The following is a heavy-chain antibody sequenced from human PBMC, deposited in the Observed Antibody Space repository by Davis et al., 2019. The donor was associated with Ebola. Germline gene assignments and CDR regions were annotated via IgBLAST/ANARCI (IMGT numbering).Heavy chain of an antibody. Sequence: GESLKISCKGSGYSFRRYWISWVRQMPGKGLEWMGRIDPSDSYTNYSPPFQGHVTISADKSISTAYLQWSSLKASDTAMYYCAAQLYYYYGMDVWGQGTTVTVSS. J-gene: IGHJ6*02. V-gene: IGHV5-10-1*01. CDR3: AAQLYYYYGMDV. D-gene: IGHD4-11*01. CDR1: GYSFRRYW. CDR2: IDPSDSYT.